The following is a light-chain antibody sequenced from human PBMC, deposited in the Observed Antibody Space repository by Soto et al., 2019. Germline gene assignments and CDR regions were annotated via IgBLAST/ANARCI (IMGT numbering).Light chain of an antibody. CDR3: SSYTTINTVV. V-gene: IGLV2-14*01. Sequence: QSVLTQPASVSGSPGQSITISCTGSSSDIGAYNFVSWYQQHPGEAPKLLLYEVTTRPSEVSNRFSGSKSGSTASLTISGLQTGDEAHYYCSSYTTINTVVFGGGTKVTVL. CDR2: EVT. CDR1: SSDIGAYNF. J-gene: IGLJ2*01.